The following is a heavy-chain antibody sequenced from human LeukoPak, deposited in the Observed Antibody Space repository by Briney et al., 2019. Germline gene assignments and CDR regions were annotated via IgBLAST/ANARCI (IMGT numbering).Heavy chain of an antibody. CDR1: GGTFSSYA. V-gene: IGHV1-69*13. CDR2: IIPIFGTA. CDR3: ASSRWTIFGVVIKSLYYFDY. D-gene: IGHD3-3*01. J-gene: IGHJ4*02. Sequence: SVEVSCKASGGTFSSYAISWVRQAPGQGLEWMGGIIPIFGTANYAQKFQGRVTITADESTSTAYMELSSLRSEDTAVYYCASSRWTIFGVVIKSLYYFDYWGQGTLVTVSS.